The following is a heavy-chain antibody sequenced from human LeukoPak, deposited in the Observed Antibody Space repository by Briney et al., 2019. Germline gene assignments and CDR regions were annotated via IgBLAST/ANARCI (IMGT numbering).Heavy chain of an antibody. Sequence: SSETLSLTCTVSGGSISSGDYYWSWIRQPPGKGLEWIGYIYYSGSTYYNPSLKSRVTISVDTSKNQFSLKLSSVTAADTAVYYCARLDAPYYDSSGSHFDYWGQGTLVTVSS. CDR3: ARLDAPYYDSSGSHFDY. J-gene: IGHJ4*02. V-gene: IGHV4-30-4*01. D-gene: IGHD3-22*01. CDR1: GGSISSGDYY. CDR2: IYYSGST.